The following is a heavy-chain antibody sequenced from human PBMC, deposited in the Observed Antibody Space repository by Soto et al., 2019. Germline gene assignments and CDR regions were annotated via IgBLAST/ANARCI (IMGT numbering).Heavy chain of an antibody. CDR1: GLTVSRYS. CDR3: ARDLGPVYSSSWYYVEY. Sequence: EVQLVESVGCLVQPGGYLRLSFAASGLTVSRYSMKWVRQAPGKGLEWVSYISSSSSTIYYADYVKGRFTISRDNAKNSLYLQMKSERDDDRAVYYCARDLGPVYSSSWYYVEYEGQGTLVTVGS. J-gene: IGHJ4*02. CDR2: ISSSSSTI. D-gene: IGHD6-13*01. V-gene: IGHV3-48*02.